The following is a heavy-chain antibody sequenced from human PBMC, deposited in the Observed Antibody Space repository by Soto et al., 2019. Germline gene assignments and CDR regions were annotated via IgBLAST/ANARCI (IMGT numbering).Heavy chain of an antibody. J-gene: IGHJ5*02. CDR2: INSDGSTT. V-gene: IGHV3-74*01. CDR3: ASSGTFPANWFDP. Sequence: GGSLRLSCAASGFTFSSYWMHWVRQVPGKGLVWVSRINSDGSTTSYADSVKGRFTISRDNAKNTLYLQMNSLRAEDTAVYYCASSGTFPANWFDPWGQGTLVTVSS. CDR1: GFTFSSYW. D-gene: IGHD3-10*01.